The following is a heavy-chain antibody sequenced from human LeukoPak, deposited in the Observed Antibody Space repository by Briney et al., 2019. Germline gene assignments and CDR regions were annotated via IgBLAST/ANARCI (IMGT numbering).Heavy chain of an antibody. Sequence: GGSLRLSCAASGFSFSNYEMNWVRQAPGKGLEWVGHIKSKTDGGTTDYAAPVKGRFTISRDDSKNTLFLQMNSLKTEDTAVYYCTLPWGSGSYYDYWGQGTLVTVSS. J-gene: IGHJ4*02. CDR3: TLPWGSGSYYDY. D-gene: IGHD3-10*01. CDR1: GFSFSNYE. V-gene: IGHV3-15*01. CDR2: IKSKTDGGTT.